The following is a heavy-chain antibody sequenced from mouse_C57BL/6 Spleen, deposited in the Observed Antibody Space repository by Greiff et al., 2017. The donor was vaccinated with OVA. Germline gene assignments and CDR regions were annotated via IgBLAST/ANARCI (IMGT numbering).Heavy chain of an antibody. CDR3: ARLGYDYDHFDY. V-gene: IGHV1-52*01. J-gene: IGHJ2*01. CDR1: GYTFTSYW. Sequence: VQLQQPGAELVRPGSSVKLSCKASGYTFTSYWMHWVKQRPIQGLEWIGNIDPSDSETHYNQKFKDKATLTVDKSSSTAYMQLSSLTSEDSAVYYCARLGYDYDHFDYWGQGTTLTVSS. D-gene: IGHD2-4*01. CDR2: IDPSDSET.